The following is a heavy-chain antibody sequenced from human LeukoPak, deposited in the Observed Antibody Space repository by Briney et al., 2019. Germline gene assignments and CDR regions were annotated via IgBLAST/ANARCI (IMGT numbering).Heavy chain of an antibody. V-gene: IGHV3-23*01. Sequence: GGSLRLSCAASGFTFSSYAMSWDRQAPGKGLEWVSAISGSGGSTYYADSVKGRFTISRDNSKNTLYLQMNSLRAEDTAVYYCARGHSGWYDYWGQGTLITVSS. J-gene: IGHJ4*02. D-gene: IGHD6-19*01. CDR2: ISGSGGST. CDR3: ARGHSGWYDY. CDR1: GFTFSSYA.